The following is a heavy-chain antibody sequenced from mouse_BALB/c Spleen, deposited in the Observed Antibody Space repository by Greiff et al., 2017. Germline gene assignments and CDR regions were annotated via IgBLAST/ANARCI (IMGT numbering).Heavy chain of an antibody. V-gene: IGHV1-87*01. CDR1: GYTFTSYW. D-gene: IGHD2-4*01. Sequence: QVHVKQSGAELARPGASVKLSCKASGYTFTSYWMQWVKQRPGQGLEWIGAIYPGDGDTRYTQKFKGKATLTADKSSSTAYMQLSSLASEDSAVYYCARDDYDAMDYWGQGTSVTVSS. CDR2: IYPGDGDT. CDR3: ARDDYDAMDY. J-gene: IGHJ4*01.